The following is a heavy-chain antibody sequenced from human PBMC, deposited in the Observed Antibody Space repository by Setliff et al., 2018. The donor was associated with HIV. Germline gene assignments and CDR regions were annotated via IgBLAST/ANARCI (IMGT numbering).Heavy chain of an antibody. CDR1: GGSTDSGSYY. Sequence: SETLSLTCTVSGGSTDSGSYYWAWIRQPPGKGLEWIGSMYYSGSTYYNPSLNSRVTISVDTSKNHFSLKLRSVTAADTAVYYCARHLLRGYIYIVFDYWGQGTLVTVSS. J-gene: IGHJ4*02. V-gene: IGHV4-39*01. CDR3: ARHLLRGYIYIVFDY. D-gene: IGHD5-18*01. CDR2: MYYSGST.